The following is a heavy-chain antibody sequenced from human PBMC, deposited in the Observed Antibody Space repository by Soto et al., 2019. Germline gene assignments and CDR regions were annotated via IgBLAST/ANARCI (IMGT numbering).Heavy chain of an antibody. CDR1: GFTVSSKY. Sequence: EVQLVESGGGMIQPGGSLRLSCAASGFTVSSKYMTWVRQAPGKGLEWVSVIYGGGTTYYADSVKGRFTISRDNSKNTLYLQMNSLRAEYTAVYYCVQTTGWPAFDFWGQGTLVTVSS. J-gene: IGHJ4*02. CDR2: IYGGGTT. V-gene: IGHV3-53*01. CDR3: VQTTGWPAFDF. D-gene: IGHD6-19*01.